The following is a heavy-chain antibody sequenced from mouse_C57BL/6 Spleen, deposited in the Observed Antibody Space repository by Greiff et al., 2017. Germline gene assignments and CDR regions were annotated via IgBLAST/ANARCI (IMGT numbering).Heavy chain of an antibody. J-gene: IGHJ4*01. CDR2: INPSNGGT. CDR1: GYTFTSYW. Sequence: QVHVKQPGTELVKPGASVKLSCKASGYTFTSYWMHWVKQRPGQGLEWIGNINPSNGGTNYNEKFKSKATLTVDKSSSTAYMQLSSLTSEDSAVYYCARYEVLYDYHAMDYWGQGTSVTVSS. V-gene: IGHV1-53*01. CDR3: ARYEVLYDYHAMDY. D-gene: IGHD2-3*01.